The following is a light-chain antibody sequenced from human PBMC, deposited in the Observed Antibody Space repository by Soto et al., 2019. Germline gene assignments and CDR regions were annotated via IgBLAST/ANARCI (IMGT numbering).Light chain of an antibody. CDR1: QSVRND. J-gene: IGKJ4*01. V-gene: IGKV3-11*01. Sequence: EIVLTQSPATLSLSPGERATLSCRASQSVRNDLVWYHQKPGQDPRVLIYSASNRANGIPARFSGSGSGTDFTLTISSLEPEDFAVYYCQQRTSWPPTFGGGTKVEMK. CDR2: SAS. CDR3: QQRTSWPPT.